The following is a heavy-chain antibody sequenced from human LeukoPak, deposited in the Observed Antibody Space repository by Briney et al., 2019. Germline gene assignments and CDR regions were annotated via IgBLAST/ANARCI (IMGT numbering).Heavy chain of an antibody. J-gene: IGHJ3*02. CDR3: ARELPYDYVWGSYRPLAFDI. Sequence: SETLSLTCTVSGGSISSYYWSWIRQPAGKGLEWIGRIYTSGSTNYNPSLKSRVTMSVDTSKNQVSLKLSSVTAADTAVYYCARELPYDYVWGSYRPLAFDIWGQGTMVTVSS. V-gene: IGHV4-4*07. CDR1: GGSISSYY. CDR2: IYTSGST. D-gene: IGHD3-16*02.